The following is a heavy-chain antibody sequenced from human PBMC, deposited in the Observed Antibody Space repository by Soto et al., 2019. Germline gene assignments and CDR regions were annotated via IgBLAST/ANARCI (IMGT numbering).Heavy chain of an antibody. V-gene: IGHV3-48*02. Sequence: EVQLEESGGDLVQPGGSLRLSCTGSGFSFGTYAMNWVRQAPGKGLEWVSYISASSAAIDYADSVKGRFTVVRDNAKNSLFLQMNSLRDEDTALYYCASDRSVGRTLCYYLESWGQGNLVTVSS. J-gene: IGHJ4*02. D-gene: IGHD2-21*02. CDR2: ISASSAAI. CDR1: GFSFGTYA. CDR3: ASDRSVGRTLCYYLES.